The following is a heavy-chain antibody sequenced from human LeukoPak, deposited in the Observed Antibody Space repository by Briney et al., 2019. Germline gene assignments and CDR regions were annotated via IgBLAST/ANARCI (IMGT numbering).Heavy chain of an antibody. Sequence: PGGSLRLSCAASGFTVSDNYMTWVRQAPGKGLEWVSSIYSAGATHYAESVKGRFTISRDNSKNTLYLQMNSLRVEDTAVYFCAKVGYSYGPGAHYYYYDMDVWGQGTTVTVSS. CDR2: IYSAGAT. D-gene: IGHD5-18*01. CDR3: AKVGYSYGPGAHYYYYDMDV. CDR1: GFTVSDNY. V-gene: IGHV3-53*01. J-gene: IGHJ6*02.